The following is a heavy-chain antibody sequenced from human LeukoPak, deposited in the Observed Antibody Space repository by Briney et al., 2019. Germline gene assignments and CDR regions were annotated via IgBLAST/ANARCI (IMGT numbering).Heavy chain of an antibody. Sequence: SETLSLTCAVYGGSFSGYYWSWIRQPPGKGLEWIGEINHSGSTNYNPSLKSRVTISVDTSKNQFSLKLSSVTAADTAVYYCAREGRYYGSGSYYRIIDYWGQGTLDTVSS. J-gene: IGHJ4*02. CDR2: INHSGST. D-gene: IGHD3-10*01. CDR1: GGSFSGYY. V-gene: IGHV4-34*01. CDR3: AREGRYYGSGSYYRIIDY.